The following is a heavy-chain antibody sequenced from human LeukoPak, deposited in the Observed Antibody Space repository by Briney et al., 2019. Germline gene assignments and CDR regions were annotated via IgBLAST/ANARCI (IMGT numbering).Heavy chain of an antibody. J-gene: IGHJ4*02. CDR3: AKALSGWSSDFDY. CDR2: ISGDGDST. D-gene: IGHD6-19*01. Sequence: PGGSLRLSCAASGFTFSSYAMSWVRQAPGKGLEWVSGISGDGDSTYYPDSVKGRFTISRDNSKNTLYLQVNSLRAEDTAVYYCAKALSGWSSDFDYWGQGTLVTVSS. V-gene: IGHV3-23*01. CDR1: GFTFSSYA.